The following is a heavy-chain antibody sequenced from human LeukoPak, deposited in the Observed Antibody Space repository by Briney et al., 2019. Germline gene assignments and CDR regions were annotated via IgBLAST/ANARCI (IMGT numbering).Heavy chain of an antibody. D-gene: IGHD6-6*01. CDR3: AKVYSSSSRDAFDV. V-gene: IGHV4-34*01. Sequence: SETLSLTCAVYGASFSGYYWSWIRQPPGKGLEWIGEINHSESTNYKSSLKSRVTMSVDTSKNQFTLNPHSVTAADTAIYYCAKVYSSSSRDAFDVWGPGTMVIVSS. CDR1: GASFSGYY. CDR2: INHSEST. J-gene: IGHJ3*01.